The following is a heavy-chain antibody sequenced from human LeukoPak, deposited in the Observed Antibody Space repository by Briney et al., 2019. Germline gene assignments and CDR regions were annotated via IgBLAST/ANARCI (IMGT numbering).Heavy chain of an antibody. V-gene: IGHV4-39*07. CDR1: GGSISSSSYY. Sequence: KPSETLSLTCTVSGGSISSSSYYWSWIRQPPGKGLEWIGEINHSGSTNYNPSLKSRVTISVDTSKNQFSLKLRSVTAADTAVYYCARGRGKLVTAPRRYWYFDLWGRGTLVTVSS. D-gene: IGHD2-21*02. CDR3: ARGRGKLVTAPRRYWYFDL. CDR2: INHSGST. J-gene: IGHJ2*01.